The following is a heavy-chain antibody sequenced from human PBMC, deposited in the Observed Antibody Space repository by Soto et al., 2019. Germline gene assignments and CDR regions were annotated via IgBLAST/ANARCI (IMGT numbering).Heavy chain of an antibody. CDR1: GFSLSTSEVG. CDR3: XXXXXWYXXNY. J-gene: IGHJ4*02. V-gene: IGHV2-5*02. D-gene: IGHD2-8*02. CDR2: IYWDDDK. Sequence: QITLKESGPTLLKPTQTLTPTCTFSGFSLSTSEVGVGWIRQPPGKALEWLALIYWDDDKRYSPSLRSRLTITKDTSKNQVXXXXXXXXXXXXXXXXXXXXXXWYXXNYWGQG.